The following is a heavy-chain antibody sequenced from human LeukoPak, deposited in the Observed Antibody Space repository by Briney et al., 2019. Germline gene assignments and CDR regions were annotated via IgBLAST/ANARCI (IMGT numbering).Heavy chain of an antibody. CDR2: ISVSSRNVI. CDR3: ARDFGPRLYAFDV. CDR1: GFTFSSYS. D-gene: IGHD3-16*01. J-gene: IGHJ3*01. Sequence: GGSLRLSCAASGFTFSSYSMNWVRQAPGKGLEWLSYISVSSRNVIDYADSVKGRFTISRDDAKNSLYLQMNSLRAEDTAVYFCARDFGPRLYAFDVWSQGTMITVSS. V-gene: IGHV3-48*04.